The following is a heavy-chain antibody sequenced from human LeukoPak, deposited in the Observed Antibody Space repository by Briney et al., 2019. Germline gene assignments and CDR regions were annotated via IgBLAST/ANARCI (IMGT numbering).Heavy chain of an antibody. CDR2: IYYSGST. Sequence: SETLSLTCTVSGGSISSYYWSWIRQPPGKGLEWIGYIYYSGSTNYNPSLKSRVTISVDTSKNQFSLKLSSVTTADTAVYYCARDPILDAFDIWGQGTMVTVSS. V-gene: IGHV4-59*12. CDR1: GGSISSYY. D-gene: IGHD2-21*01. CDR3: ARDPILDAFDI. J-gene: IGHJ3*02.